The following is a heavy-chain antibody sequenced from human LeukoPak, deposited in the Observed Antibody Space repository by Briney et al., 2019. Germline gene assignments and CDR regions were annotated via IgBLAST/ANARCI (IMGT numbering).Heavy chain of an antibody. CDR1: GFTFSSYA. CDR3: ARDPYYDFWSGHQIMCDY. V-gene: IGHV3-30-3*01. J-gene: IGHJ4*02. Sequence: GGSLRLPCAASGFTFSSYAMHWVRQAPGKGLEWVAVISYDGSNKYYADSVKGRFTISRDNSKNTLYLQMNSLRAEDTAVYYCARDPYYDFWSGHQIMCDYWGQGTLVTVSS. CDR2: ISYDGSNK. D-gene: IGHD3-3*01.